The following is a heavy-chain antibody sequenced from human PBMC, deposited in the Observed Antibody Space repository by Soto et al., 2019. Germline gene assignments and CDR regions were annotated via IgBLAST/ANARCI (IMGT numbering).Heavy chain of an antibody. CDR2: ISDSGTGT. Sequence: GGSLRLSCAASGFTFSSYAMSWVRQTPGKGLEWVSGISDSGTGTYYADSVKGHFTISRDNSKNTVYLEMNSLRAEDTALYYCARDPPPWSGRTGHFDYWGQGILVTVSS. CDR1: GFTFSSYA. J-gene: IGHJ4*02. CDR3: ARDPPPWSGRTGHFDY. V-gene: IGHV3-23*01. D-gene: IGHD3-3*01.